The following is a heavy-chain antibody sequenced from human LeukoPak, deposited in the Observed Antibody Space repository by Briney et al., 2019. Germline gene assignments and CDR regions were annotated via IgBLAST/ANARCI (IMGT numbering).Heavy chain of an antibody. V-gene: IGHV3-23*01. CDR1: GFTFSSYA. Sequence: PGGSLRLSCAASGFTFSSYAMSWVRQAPGKGLEWVSSISGSGDFTSYYADSVKGRFTISRDNSKNTLYLQMNSLRAEDTAVYYCAKDLRSTLWLPYWGQGTLVTVSS. CDR2: ISGSGDFT. D-gene: IGHD3-10*01. J-gene: IGHJ4*02. CDR3: AKDLRSTLWLPY.